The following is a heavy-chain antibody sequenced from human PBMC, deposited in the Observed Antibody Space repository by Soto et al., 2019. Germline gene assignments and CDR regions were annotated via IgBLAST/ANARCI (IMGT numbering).Heavy chain of an antibody. V-gene: IGHV4-59*01. Sequence: TCSVWGGCISSYYWSWIRQPTEKGLEWIGYIYYSGSTNYNPSLKSRVTISVDTSKHQFSLNLSAVTAADTAVFYCARREELLSFLDYGGQRTLVTV. D-gene: IGHD1-7*01. CDR2: IYYSGST. CDR1: GGCISSYY. CDR3: ARREELLSFLDY. J-gene: IGHJ4*02.